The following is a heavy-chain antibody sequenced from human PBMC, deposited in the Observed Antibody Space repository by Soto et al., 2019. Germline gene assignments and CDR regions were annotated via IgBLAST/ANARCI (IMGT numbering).Heavy chain of an antibody. J-gene: IGHJ4*02. V-gene: IGHV4-34*01. CDR2: INHSGKT. Sequence: SETLSLTCAVYGGSFSGYYWTWIRQPPGKGLEWIGEINHSGKTNYNPSLKSRITMSVDTSKNQFSLRLSSVTAADAAVYYCARGPPYSGSYYRFWGQGTLVTVSS. D-gene: IGHD1-26*01. CDR3: ARGPPYSGSYYRF. CDR1: GGSFSGYY.